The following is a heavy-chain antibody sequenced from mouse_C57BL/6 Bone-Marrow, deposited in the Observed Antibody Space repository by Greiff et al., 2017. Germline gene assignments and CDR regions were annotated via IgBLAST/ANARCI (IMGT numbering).Heavy chain of an antibody. V-gene: IGHV1-53*01. Sequence: QVQLQQPGTELVKPGASVKLSCKASGYTFTSYWMHWVKQRPGQGLEWIGNINPSNGGTNYNEKFKSKATLTVDKSSSTAYMQLSSLTSEDSAVYYGARPLYYGSSYHWYFDVWGTETTVTVSS. CDR3: ARPLYYGSSYHWYFDV. CDR1: GYTFTSYW. CDR2: INPSNGGT. D-gene: IGHD1-1*01. J-gene: IGHJ1*03.